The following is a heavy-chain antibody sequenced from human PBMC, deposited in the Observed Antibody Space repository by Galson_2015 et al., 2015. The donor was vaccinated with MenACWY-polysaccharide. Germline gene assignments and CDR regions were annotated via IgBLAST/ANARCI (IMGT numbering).Heavy chain of an antibody. CDR3: AKGRDALDA. CDR1: GFPFRFSIYA. V-gene: IGHV3-23*01. CDR2: IDGDGANT. Sequence: SLRLSCAASGFPFRFSIYAMTWVRQAPGQGPEWVSDIDGDGANTNYADSVKGRFTVSRDNSQNTVYLQMNSLRAEDTAVYYCAKGRDALDAWGQGVMVTVSS. J-gene: IGHJ3*01.